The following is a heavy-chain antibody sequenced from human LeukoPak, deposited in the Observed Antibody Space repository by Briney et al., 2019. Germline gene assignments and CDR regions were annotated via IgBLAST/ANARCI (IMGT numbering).Heavy chain of an antibody. J-gene: IGHJ3*01. CDR3: AKARIAAAGTGAFDV. CDR2: FSATDGSA. Sequence: GGSLRLSCAASGFTVSSYGMTWVRQAPGKGLEWVSAFSATDGSAQYAESVRGRFTISRDNSKNSLYLQMSSLRDEDTAVYFCAKARIAAAGTGAFDVWGQGTMVTVSS. CDR1: GFTVSSYG. V-gene: IGHV3-23*01. D-gene: IGHD6-13*01.